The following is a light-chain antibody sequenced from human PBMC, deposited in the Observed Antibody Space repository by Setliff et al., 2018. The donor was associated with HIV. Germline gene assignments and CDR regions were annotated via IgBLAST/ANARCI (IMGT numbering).Light chain of an antibody. Sequence: QSVLTQPPSVSGAPGQRVTISCTGSSSNIGTGYDVHWYQQLPGTAPKLLTHDNNNRPSGVPDRFSGSKSGTSASLAITGLQAEDEADYYCQSYDSSLSGFVFGSGTKVTVL. J-gene: IGLJ1*01. CDR2: DNN. CDR1: SSNIGTGYD. CDR3: QSYDSSLSGFV. V-gene: IGLV1-40*01.